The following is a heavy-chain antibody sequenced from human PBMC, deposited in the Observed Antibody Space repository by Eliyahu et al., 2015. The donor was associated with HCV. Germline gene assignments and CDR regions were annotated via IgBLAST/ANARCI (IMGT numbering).Heavy chain of an antibody. J-gene: IGHJ5*02. CDR2: IHYXGXS. Sequence: QVQLQESGPGLVKPSETLSLTCXVSGGXXSSYYXXWIRQPPGKGLEWIGYIHYXGXSNYNPSLKSRVALSVDXSKNQFSLRLSSVTAADTAVYYCASGGGGIAVTGTGGWFDPWGQGTLVTVSS. CDR1: GGXXSSYY. D-gene: IGHD6-19*01. V-gene: IGHV4-59*01. CDR3: ASGGGGIAVTGTGGWFDP.